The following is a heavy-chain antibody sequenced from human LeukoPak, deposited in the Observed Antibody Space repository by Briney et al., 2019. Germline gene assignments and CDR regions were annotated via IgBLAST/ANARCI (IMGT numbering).Heavy chain of an antibody. Sequence: SETLSLTCTVSGGSISSYYWSWIRQPPGKGLEWIGYIYYSGSTNYNPSLKSRVTISVDTSMNQFSLKLSSVTAADTAVYYCARDRLYYYDSSGRDWFDPWGQGTLVTVSS. CDR2: IYYSGST. J-gene: IGHJ5*02. CDR1: GGSISSYY. CDR3: ARDRLYYYDSSGRDWFDP. D-gene: IGHD3-22*01. V-gene: IGHV4-59*01.